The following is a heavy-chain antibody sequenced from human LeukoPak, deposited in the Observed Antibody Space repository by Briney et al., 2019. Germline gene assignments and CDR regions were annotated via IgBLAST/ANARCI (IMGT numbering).Heavy chain of an antibody. V-gene: IGHV4-38-2*02. Sequence: PSETLSLTCTVSGYSISSGYDWGWMRQPPGKGLEWIGEINHSGSTNYNPSLKSRVTISVDTSKNQFSLKLSSVTAADTAVYYCARQKPRLLWFGDYMDVWGKGTTVTISS. CDR1: GYSISSGYD. CDR2: INHSGST. J-gene: IGHJ6*03. CDR3: ARQKPRLLWFGDYMDV. D-gene: IGHD3-10*01.